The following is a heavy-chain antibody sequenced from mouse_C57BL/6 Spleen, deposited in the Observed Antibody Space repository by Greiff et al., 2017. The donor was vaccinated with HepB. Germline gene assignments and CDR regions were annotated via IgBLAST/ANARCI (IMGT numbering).Heavy chain of an antibody. CDR2: ISDGGSYT. D-gene: IGHD2-5*01. Sequence: DVMLVESGGGLVKPGGSLKLSCAASGFTFSSYAMSWVRQTPEKRLEWVATISDGGSYTYYPDNVKGRFTISRDNAKNNLYLQMSHLTSEDTAMYYCARENYSNPYAMDYWGQGTSVTVSS. CDR3: ARENYSNPYAMDY. J-gene: IGHJ4*01. CDR1: GFTFSSYA. V-gene: IGHV5-4*01.